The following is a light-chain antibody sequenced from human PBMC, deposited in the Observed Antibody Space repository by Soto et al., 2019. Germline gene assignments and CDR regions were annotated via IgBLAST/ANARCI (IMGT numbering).Light chain of an antibody. V-gene: IGLV2-14*03. CDR3: CSYTSSSTLSTYV. J-gene: IGLJ1*01. Sequence: QSVLTQPASVSGSPGQSITISCTGTSSDFGGYNYVSWYQHHPGKAPKLMIYDVSNRPSGVSNRYSGSKSGNTASLNISGLQAEDDADYYCCSYTSSSTLSTYVFGTGTKLTV. CDR2: DVS. CDR1: SSDFGGYNY.